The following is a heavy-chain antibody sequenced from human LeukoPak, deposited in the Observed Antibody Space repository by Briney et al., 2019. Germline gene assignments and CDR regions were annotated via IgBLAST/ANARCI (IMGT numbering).Heavy chain of an antibody. V-gene: IGHV3-23*01. J-gene: IGHJ4*02. D-gene: IGHD2-21*02. CDR2: IGPSGGDI. Sequence: GSLRLSCAASGFTFSSYAMTWVRQAPGRGLEWVTVIGPSGGDIIYADSVKGRFTISRDNSANTLYLQMNSLGAEDTAVYYCAKYCGGDCFRNFDSWGQGTLVTVSS. CDR3: AKYCGGDCFRNFDS. CDR1: GFTFSSYA.